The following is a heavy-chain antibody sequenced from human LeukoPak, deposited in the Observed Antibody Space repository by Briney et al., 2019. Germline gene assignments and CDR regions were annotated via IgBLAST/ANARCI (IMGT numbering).Heavy chain of an antibody. V-gene: IGHV4-61*01. Sequence: SESRSLTCTLSGGSVSICSYYWSWIPEPPVKGLEGFRFIYYSGSTHYNPSLKSRVTISVDTSKNQFSLKLSSVTAADTAVYYCARKWLRSTPTNEYYYYGMDVWGKGTTVTVSS. D-gene: IGHD5-12*01. CDR2: IYYSGST. CDR1: GGSVSICSYY. J-gene: IGHJ6*04. CDR3: ARKWLRSTPTNEYYYYGMDV.